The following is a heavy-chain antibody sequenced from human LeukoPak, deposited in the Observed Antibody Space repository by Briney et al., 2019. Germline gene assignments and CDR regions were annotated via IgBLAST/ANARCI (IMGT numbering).Heavy chain of an antibody. CDR3: ARDIGGTVEVATMNY. D-gene: IGHD5-24*01. J-gene: IGHJ4*02. CDR2: IWYDGTNK. V-gene: IGHV3-33*01. CDR1: GFTFSSYG. Sequence: PGRSLRLSCAASGFTFSSYGMDWVRQAPGKGLEWVAIIWYDGTNKYYAASVKGRFTISRGNSKNTLYLQMNSLRAEDTAVSDCARDIGGTVEVATMNYWGQGTLVTVSS.